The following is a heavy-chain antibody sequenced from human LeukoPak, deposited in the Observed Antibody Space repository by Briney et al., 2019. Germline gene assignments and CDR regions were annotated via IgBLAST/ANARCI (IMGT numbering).Heavy chain of an antibody. CDR1: GYTFTNYY. CDR2: IVPSGGAT. CDR3: AREEDGGTFDY. Sequence: ASVKVSCKASGYTFTNYYIHWVRQAPGQGLEWMGIIVPSGGATNYPQKFQGGVTMTRDTSTTTVYMELSSLNSDDTAIYYCAREEDGGTFDYWGQGTLVTVSS. D-gene: IGHD1-1*01. V-gene: IGHV1-46*01. J-gene: IGHJ4*02.